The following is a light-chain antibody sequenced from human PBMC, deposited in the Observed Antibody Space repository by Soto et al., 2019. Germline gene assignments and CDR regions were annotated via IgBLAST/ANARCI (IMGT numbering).Light chain of an antibody. Sequence: EIVLTQSPGTLSLSPGERATLSCRASQSVSSNYLAWYQQKPGQAPRLLIYGASRRATGIPDRFSGSGSGTDFTLTINRLEPEDFALYYCQQYGSSLITFGQGTRLEIK. CDR3: QQYGSSLIT. CDR2: GAS. J-gene: IGKJ5*01. V-gene: IGKV3-20*01. CDR1: QSVSSNY.